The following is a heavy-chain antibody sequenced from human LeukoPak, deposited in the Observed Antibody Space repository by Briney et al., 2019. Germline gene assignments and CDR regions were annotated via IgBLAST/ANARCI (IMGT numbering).Heavy chain of an antibody. V-gene: IGHV1-2*02. Sequence: ASVKVSCKASGHTFTGYYMHWVRQATGQGLEWMGWINPNSGGTNYAQKFQGRVTMTRDTSISTAYMELSRLRSDDTAVYYCARVSSTIPGRMAVAGPFDYWGQGTLVTVSS. CDR3: ARVSSTIPGRMAVAGPFDY. J-gene: IGHJ4*02. CDR1: GHTFTGYY. CDR2: INPNSGGT. D-gene: IGHD6-19*01.